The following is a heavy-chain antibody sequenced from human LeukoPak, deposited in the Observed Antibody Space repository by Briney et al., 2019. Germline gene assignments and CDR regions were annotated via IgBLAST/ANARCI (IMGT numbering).Heavy chain of an antibody. CDR1: GFTFSSYV. J-gene: IGHJ4*02. D-gene: IGHD2-2*01. CDR2: IWYDGSDK. V-gene: IGHV3-33*01. CDR3: ATGYCSSTSCFR. Sequence: GRSLRLSCAASGFTFSSYVMHWVRQAPGKGLQWVAVIWYDGSDKYYADSVKGRFTISRDNSKNTLYLQMNSLRAEDTAVYYCATGYCSSTSCFRWGQGTLVTVSS.